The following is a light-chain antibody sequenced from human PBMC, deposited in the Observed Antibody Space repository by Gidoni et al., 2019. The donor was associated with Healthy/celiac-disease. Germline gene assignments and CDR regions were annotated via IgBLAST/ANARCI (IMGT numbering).Light chain of an antibody. CDR2: DVR. Sequence: QSALTQPASVSASPGQSITISCTGPSSDVGGYNYVSWYQQHPGKAPKLMIYDVRNRPSGVSNRFSGSKSGNTASLTISGLQAEDEADYYCSSYTSSSTVFGGGTKLTVL. CDR3: SSYTSSSTV. CDR1: SSDVGGYNY. V-gene: IGLV2-14*03. J-gene: IGLJ2*01.